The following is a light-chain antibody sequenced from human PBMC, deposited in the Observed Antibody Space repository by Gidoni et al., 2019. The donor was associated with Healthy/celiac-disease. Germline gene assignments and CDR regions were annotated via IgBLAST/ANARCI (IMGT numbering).Light chain of an antibody. Sequence: DIVMTQYPDSLAVSLGERATINCKSSQSVLYSSNNKNYLAWYQQKPGQPPKLLIYWASTRESGVPDRFSGSGSGTDFTLTISSLQAEDVAVYYCQQYYSTLWTFXQXTKVEIK. CDR3: QQYYSTLWT. J-gene: IGKJ1*01. V-gene: IGKV4-1*01. CDR1: QSVLYSSNNKNY. CDR2: WAS.